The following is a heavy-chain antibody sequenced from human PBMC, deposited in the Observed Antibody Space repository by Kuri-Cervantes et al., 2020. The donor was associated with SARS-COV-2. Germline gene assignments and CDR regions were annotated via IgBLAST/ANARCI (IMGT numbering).Heavy chain of an antibody. V-gene: IGHV1-46*03. Sequence: ASVKVSCKASGYTFTSYYMHWVRQAPGQGLEWMGIINPSGGSTSYAQKFQGRATMTRDTSTSTVYMELSSLRSEDTAVYYYAREFDIVVVPAAIGFDPWGQGTLVTVSS. J-gene: IGHJ5*02. CDR2: INPSGGST. CDR3: AREFDIVVVPAAIGFDP. CDR1: GYTFTSYY. D-gene: IGHD2-2*02.